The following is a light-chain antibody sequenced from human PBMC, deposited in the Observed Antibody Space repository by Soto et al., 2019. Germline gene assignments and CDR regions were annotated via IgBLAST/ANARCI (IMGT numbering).Light chain of an antibody. J-gene: IGKJ1*01. CDR1: QSVDSSF. V-gene: IGKV3-20*01. Sequence: EIVLTQSPGSLSLSPGERATLSCRASQSVDSSFFAWYQKKPGQAPRLRIYGASKRATGIPDRFSGSGSGSDFTLTISRLEPEDFAVYYFQQYVSSVTFGQGTKVYIQ. CDR2: GAS. CDR3: QQYVSSVT.